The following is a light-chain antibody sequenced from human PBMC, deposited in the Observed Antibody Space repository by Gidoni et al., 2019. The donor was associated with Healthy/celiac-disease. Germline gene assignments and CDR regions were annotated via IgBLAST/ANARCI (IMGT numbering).Light chain of an antibody. J-gene: IGKJ1*01. CDR1: QSVSSN. CDR2: GAS. CDR3: QQYNNWPQT. Sequence: EIVMKQSPDTLSVSPGERATLSCRASQSVSSNLAWYQQKPGKAPRLLLYGASTRATGIPARFSGSGSGTEFTLPISSLQSEDFAVYYCQQYNNWPQTFGQGTKVEIK. V-gene: IGKV3-15*01.